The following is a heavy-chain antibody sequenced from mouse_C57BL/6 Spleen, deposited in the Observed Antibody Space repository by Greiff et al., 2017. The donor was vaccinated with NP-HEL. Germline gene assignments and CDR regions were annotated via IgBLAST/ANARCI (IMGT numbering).Heavy chain of an antibody. CDR3: AIGVSFFDY. V-gene: IGHV3-1*01. CDR2: ISYSGST. J-gene: IGHJ2*01. Sequence: EVKLQESGPGMVKPSQSLSLTCTVTGYSITSGYDWHWIRHFPGNKLEWMGYISYSGSTNYNPSLTCRISITHDTSKNQFFLKLNAVTTEDTATYYCAIGVSFFDYWGQGTTLTVSS. CDR1: GYSITSGYD.